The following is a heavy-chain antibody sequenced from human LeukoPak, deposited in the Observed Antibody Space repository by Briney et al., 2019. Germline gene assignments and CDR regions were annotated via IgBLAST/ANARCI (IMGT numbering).Heavy chain of an antibody. CDR2: INHSGST. V-gene: IGHV4-39*07. J-gene: IGHJ3*02. CDR3: ARVKNTALDI. Sequence: SETLSLTCTVSGGSISSSSYYWGWIRQPPGKGLEWIGEINHSGSTNYNPSLKSRVTISVDTSKNQFSLKLSSVTAADTAVYYCARVKNTALDIWGQGTMVTVSS. CDR1: GGSISSSSYY.